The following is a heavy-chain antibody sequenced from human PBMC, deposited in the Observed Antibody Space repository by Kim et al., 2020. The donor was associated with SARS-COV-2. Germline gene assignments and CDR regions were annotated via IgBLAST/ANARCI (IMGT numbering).Heavy chain of an antibody. CDR2: ISGSGGST. CDR1: GFTFSSYA. D-gene: IGHD3-22*01. V-gene: IGHV3-23*01. CDR3: AKTSRSDSSGYSLFDY. Sequence: GGSLRLSCAASGFTFSSYAMSWVRQAPGKGLEWVSAISGSGGSTYYADSVKGRFTISRDNSKNTLYLQMNSLRAEDTAVYYCAKTSRSDSSGYSLFDYWGQGTLVTVSS. J-gene: IGHJ4*02.